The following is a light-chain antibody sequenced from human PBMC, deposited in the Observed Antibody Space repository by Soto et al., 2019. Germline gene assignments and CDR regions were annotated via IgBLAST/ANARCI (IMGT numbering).Light chain of an antibody. Sequence: QSVLTQPPSVSGAPGQRVTISCTGSSSNIGAGYDVHWYQQLPGTAPKLLISGNSNRPSGVPDRFSGSKSGTSASLAITGLQAEDEADYYCQSYDSSRSGDVFGTGTKLTVL. CDR2: GNS. J-gene: IGLJ1*01. CDR1: SSNIGAGYD. CDR3: QSYDSSRSGDV. V-gene: IGLV1-40*01.